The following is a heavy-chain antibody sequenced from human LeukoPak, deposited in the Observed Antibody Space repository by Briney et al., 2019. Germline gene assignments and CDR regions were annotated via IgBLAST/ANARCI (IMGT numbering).Heavy chain of an antibody. Sequence: PSDTLSLTCTVSGGSISSSSYYWGWIRQPPGKGLEWIGGIHQSGSTYYNPSLNSRVTISVDTSKNQFSLKLRSVTAADTAVYYCARSLVVPAHYYYYYYMDVWGKGTTVTVPS. V-gene: IGHV4-39*01. CDR2: IHQSGST. CDR1: GGSISSSSYY. J-gene: IGHJ6*03. D-gene: IGHD2-2*01. CDR3: ARSLVVPAHYYYYYYMDV.